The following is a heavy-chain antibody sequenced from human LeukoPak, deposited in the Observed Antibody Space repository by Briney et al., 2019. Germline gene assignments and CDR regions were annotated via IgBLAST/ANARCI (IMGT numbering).Heavy chain of an antibody. Sequence: GASVKVSCKVSGYTLTELSMHWVRQAPGKGLEWMGGFDPEDGETIYAQKFQGRVTMTEDTSTDTAYMELSSLRSEDTAVYYCATDLDYYDSSGYYYDDYWGQGTLVTVSS. CDR1: GYTLTELS. CDR2: FDPEDGET. V-gene: IGHV1-24*01. J-gene: IGHJ4*02. CDR3: ATDLDYYDSSGYYYDDY. D-gene: IGHD3-22*01.